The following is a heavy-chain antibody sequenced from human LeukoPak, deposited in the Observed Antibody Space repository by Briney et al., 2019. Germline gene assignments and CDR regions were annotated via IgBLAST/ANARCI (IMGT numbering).Heavy chain of an antibody. CDR3: VRWGLYHYSGTSWDY. J-gene: IGHJ4*02. Sequence: GGSLRLSCAASVLTFSSYSMNWGRQAPGKGLEWVSYICISGSTTYYADPVKGRFTISRDNAESTLYLQLSSLAAEDTAVYYSVRWGLYHYSGTSWDYWGQGTLVTVSS. V-gene: IGHV3-48*04. CDR2: ICISGSTT. D-gene: IGHD1-26*01. CDR1: VLTFSSYS.